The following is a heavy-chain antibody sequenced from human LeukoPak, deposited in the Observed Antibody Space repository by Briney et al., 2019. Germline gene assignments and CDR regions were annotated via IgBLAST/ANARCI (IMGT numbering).Heavy chain of an antibody. V-gene: IGHV1-69*13. CDR2: IIPIFGTA. Sequence: AASVKVSCKASEGTFSSYAISWVRQAPGQGLEWMGGIIPIFGTANYAQKFQGRVTITADESTSTAYMELSSLRSEDTAVYYCASQEDIVVVPAAHYGYWGQGTLVTVSS. CDR3: ASQEDIVVVPAAHYGY. D-gene: IGHD2-2*01. CDR1: EGTFSSYA. J-gene: IGHJ4*02.